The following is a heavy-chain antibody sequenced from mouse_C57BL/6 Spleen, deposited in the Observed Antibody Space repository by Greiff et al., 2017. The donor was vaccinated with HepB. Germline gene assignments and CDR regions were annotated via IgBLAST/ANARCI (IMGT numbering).Heavy chain of an antibody. V-gene: IGHV1-9*01. J-gene: IGHJ2*01. CDR2: ILPGSGST. Sequence: VQVVESGAELMKPGASVKLSCKATGYTFTGYWIEWVKQRPGHGLEWIGEILPGSGSTNYNEKFKGKATFTADTSSNTAYMQLSSLTTEDSAIYYCATLTPYYGSSPFDYWGQGTTLTVSS. D-gene: IGHD1-1*01. CDR1: GYTFTGYW. CDR3: ATLTPYYGSSPFDY.